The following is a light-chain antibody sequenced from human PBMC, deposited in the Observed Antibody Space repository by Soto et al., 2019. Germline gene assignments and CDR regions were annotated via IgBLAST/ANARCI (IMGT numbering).Light chain of an antibody. CDR3: QQRSGWPPLFT. CDR2: DAS. CDR1: QSVSSY. V-gene: IGKV3-11*01. Sequence: EIVLTQSPATLSLSPGERATLSCRASQSVSSYLAWYQQRPGQPPRLLIYDASNRATGIPARFSASGSGTDFTLTSSSLEPEDFAIYYCQQRSGWPPLFTFGPGTKVDI. J-gene: IGKJ3*01.